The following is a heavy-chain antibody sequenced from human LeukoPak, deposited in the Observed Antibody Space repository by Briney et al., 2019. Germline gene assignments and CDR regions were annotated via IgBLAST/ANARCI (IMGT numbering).Heavy chain of an antibody. V-gene: IGHV3-23*01. J-gene: IGHJ6*03. CDR3: VRKVYYYMDV. CDR2: ISPSGDST. Sequence: GGSLRLSCAASGVTLSRYAVNWVRQAPGRGLEWVSYISPSGDSTVYAESVKGQFTISRDNSKNMLYLQMDSLRAEDTAIYYGVRKVYYYMDVWGKGTMVTVSS. CDR1: GVTLSRYA.